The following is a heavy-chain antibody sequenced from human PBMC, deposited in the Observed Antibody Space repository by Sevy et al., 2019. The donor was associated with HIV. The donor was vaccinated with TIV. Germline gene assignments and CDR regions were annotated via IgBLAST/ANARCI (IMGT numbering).Heavy chain of an antibody. D-gene: IGHD3-22*01. CDR2: IYYSGGT. CDR3: AGDRARTYYYDSSGYYFEAFDI. CDR1: GGSVSSGSYY. J-gene: IGHJ3*02. Sequence: SETLSLTCTVSGGSVSSGSYYWSWIRQPPGKGLEWIGYIYYSGGTNYNPSLKSRVTISVDTSKNQFSLKLSSVTAADTAVYYCAGDRARTYYYDSSGYYFEAFDIWGQGTMVTVSS. V-gene: IGHV4-61*01.